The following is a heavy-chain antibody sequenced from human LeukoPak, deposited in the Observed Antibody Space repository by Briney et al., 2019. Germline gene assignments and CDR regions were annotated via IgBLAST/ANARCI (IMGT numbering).Heavy chain of an antibody. CDR2: IYPGDSDT. D-gene: IGHD5-24*01. J-gene: IGHJ4*02. Sequence: GESLKISCKGSGYSFTSYWIGWVRQMPGKGLEWMGIIYPGDSDTRYGPSFQGQVTISADKSISTAYLQWSSLKASDTAMYYCARGVEMATTPFDYWGQGTLVTVSS. CDR1: GYSFTSYW. CDR3: ARGVEMATTPFDY. V-gene: IGHV5-51*01.